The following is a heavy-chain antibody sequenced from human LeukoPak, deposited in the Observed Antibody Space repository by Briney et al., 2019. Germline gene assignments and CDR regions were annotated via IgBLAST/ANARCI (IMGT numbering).Heavy chain of an antibody. CDR1: GGTFSINA. V-gene: IGHV1-69*05. J-gene: IGHJ6*03. CDR2: IIPIFGTA. CDR3: ARSSGIAVAGPRDYYYYYMDV. Sequence: VASVKVSCKASGGTFSINAITWVRQAPGQGLEWMGMIIPIFGTANYAQKFQGRVTITTDESTSTAYMELSSLRSEDTAVYYCARSSGIAVAGPRDYYYYYMDVWGKGTTVTVSS. D-gene: IGHD6-19*01.